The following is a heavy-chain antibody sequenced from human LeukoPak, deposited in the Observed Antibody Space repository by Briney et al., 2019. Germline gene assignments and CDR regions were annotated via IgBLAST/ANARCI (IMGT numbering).Heavy chain of an antibody. CDR2: ISYDGSNK. D-gene: IGHD4-17*01. CDR1: GFIFSNYA. CDR3: ARGHTAVTRHFDF. J-gene: IGHJ4*02. Sequence: GRSLRLSCAASGFIFSNYAMHWVRQAPGKGLEWVALISYDGSNKYYADSVKGRFTISRDDAKNLLYLDMNSLRAEDTAVYYCARGHTAVTRHFDFWGQGTLVTVSS. V-gene: IGHV3-30*04.